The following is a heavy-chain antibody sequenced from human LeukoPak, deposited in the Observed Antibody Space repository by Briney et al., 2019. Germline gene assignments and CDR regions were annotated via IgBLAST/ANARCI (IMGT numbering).Heavy chain of an antibody. D-gene: IGHD3-3*01. J-gene: IGHJ5*02. CDR2: IYYSGST. V-gene: IGHV4-59*01. CDR3: ARDLSGENWFDP. Sequence: PSETLSLTCTVSGGSISNYYWSWIRQPPGKGLEWIGYIYYSGSTNYNPSLKSRVTISVDTSKNQFSLKLSSVTAADTAVYYCARDLSGENWFDPWGQGTLVTVSS. CDR1: GGSISNYY.